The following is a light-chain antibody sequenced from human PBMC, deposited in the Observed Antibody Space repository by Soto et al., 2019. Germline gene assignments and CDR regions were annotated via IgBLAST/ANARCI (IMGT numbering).Light chain of an antibody. CDR2: GAS. Sequence: EIVLTQSPGTLSLSPGERATLSCRASQSVSSSFLGWYQQKPGQAPRLLIYGASSRATGIPDRLSGSGSGTDFTLTISRLESEDFAVYYCQQYGTSPWTFGQGTKVEIK. CDR3: QQYGTSPWT. V-gene: IGKV3-20*01. CDR1: QSVSSSF. J-gene: IGKJ1*01.